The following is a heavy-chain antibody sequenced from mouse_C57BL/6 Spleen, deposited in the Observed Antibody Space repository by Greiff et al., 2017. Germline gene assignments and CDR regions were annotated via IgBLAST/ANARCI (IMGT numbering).Heavy chain of an antibody. Sequence: EVQLQQSGTVLARPGASVKMSCKTSGYTFTSYWMHWVKQRPGQGLEWIGAIYPGNSDTSYNQKFKGKAKLTAVTSASTAYMELSSLTNEDSAVYYGTRSNGSSYWYFDVWGTGTTVTVSS. CDR1: GYTFTSYW. CDR3: TRSNGSSYWYFDV. CDR2: IYPGNSDT. V-gene: IGHV1-5*01. D-gene: IGHD1-1*01. J-gene: IGHJ1*03.